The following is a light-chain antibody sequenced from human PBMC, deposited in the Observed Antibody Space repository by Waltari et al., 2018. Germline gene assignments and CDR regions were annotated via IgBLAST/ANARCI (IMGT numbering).Light chain of an antibody. V-gene: IGKV3-20*01. CDR1: QSVSSSY. CDR2: GAS. Sequence: EIVLTQSPGTLSLSPGERATLSCRASQSVSSSYLAWYQQKPGQAPRLLIYGASSRATGIPDRFSVSWSGTDFTLTISRLEPEDFAVYYCQQYGSTPATFGGGTKVEIK. CDR3: QQYGSTPAT. J-gene: IGKJ4*01.